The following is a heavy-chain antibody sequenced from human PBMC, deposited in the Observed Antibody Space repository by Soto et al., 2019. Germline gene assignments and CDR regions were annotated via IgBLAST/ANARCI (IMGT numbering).Heavy chain of an antibody. CDR3: ASETSYGYVN. V-gene: IGHV1-8*01. Sequence: QVQLVQSGAEVKKPGASVTVSCKASGYTFTSYDINWVRQATGQGLEWMGWMNPNSGNTGYAQKCXXRVTMTRNTSISTAYMELSSLRSEDTAVYYCASETSYGYVNWGQGTLVTVSS. CDR1: GYTFTSYD. D-gene: IGHD5-18*01. J-gene: IGHJ4*02. CDR2: MNPNSGNT.